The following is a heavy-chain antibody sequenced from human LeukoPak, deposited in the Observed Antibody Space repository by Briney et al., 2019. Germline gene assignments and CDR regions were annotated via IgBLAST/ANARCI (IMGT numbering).Heavy chain of an antibody. D-gene: IGHD2-15*01. J-gene: IGHJ4*02. V-gene: IGHV4-38-2*02. Sequence: SETLSLTCTVSGYSISGGYYWGWIRQPPGKGLEWIGSIYHSGSTYYNPSLKSRVTISVDTSKNQFSLKLSSVTAADTAVYYCARDSEKYCSGGSCFQIGYWGQGTLVTVSS. CDR1: GYSISGGYY. CDR2: IYHSGST. CDR3: ARDSEKYCSGGSCFQIGY.